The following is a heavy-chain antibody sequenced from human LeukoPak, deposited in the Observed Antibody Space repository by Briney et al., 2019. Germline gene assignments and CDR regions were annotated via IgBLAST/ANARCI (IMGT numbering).Heavy chain of an antibody. CDR1: GGTFSSYA. Sequence: ASVEVSCKASGGTFSSYAISWVRQAPGQGLEWMGRIIPILGIANYAQKFQGRVTITADKSTSTAYMELSSLRSEDTAVYYCAGVRGGRYFEWFTGAFDIWGQGTMVTVSS. D-gene: IGHD3-9*01. CDR3: AGVRGGRYFEWFTGAFDI. J-gene: IGHJ3*02. V-gene: IGHV1-69*04. CDR2: IIPILGIA.